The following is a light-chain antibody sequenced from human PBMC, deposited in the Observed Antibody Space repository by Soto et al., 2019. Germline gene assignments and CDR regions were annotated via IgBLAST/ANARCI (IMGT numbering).Light chain of an antibody. CDR3: QQLISYPNT. CDR1: RGIRTF. J-gene: IGKJ5*01. Sequence: DIQLTQSPSFLSASVGDRVTFTCRASRGIRTFSAWYQQRPGEAPKLLIHTASTLQSGVPSRFSGSGSGTEFTLTIISLQPEDSATYYGQQLISYPNTFGQGTRREI. CDR2: TAS. V-gene: IGKV1-9*01.